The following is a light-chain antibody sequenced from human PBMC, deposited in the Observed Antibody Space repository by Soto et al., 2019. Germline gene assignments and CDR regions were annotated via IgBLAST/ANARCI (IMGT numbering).Light chain of an antibody. CDR2: AAS. V-gene: IGKV3-20*01. CDR1: QSLTSGY. Sequence: EIVLTQSPGTLSLSPGERATLSCKVSQSLTSGYLAWYQQKPGQAPRILIYAASSRAPGIPDRFSGSGSGTDFSLTISRLEPEDFALYYCHQYDTSPRTFGQGTKVDI. CDR3: HQYDTSPRT. J-gene: IGKJ1*01.